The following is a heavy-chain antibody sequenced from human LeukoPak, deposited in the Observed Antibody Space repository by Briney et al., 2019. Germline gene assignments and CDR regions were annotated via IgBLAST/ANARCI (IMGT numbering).Heavy chain of an antibody. D-gene: IGHD6-13*01. Sequence: GESLKISCKGSGYSFTDYWIGWVRQMPGKGLEWMGIIYPGDSDTRYSPSFQGQVTISADKSISTAYLQWSSLKASDTAMYYCARHIEAAAGTGAFDIWGQGTMVTVSS. J-gene: IGHJ3*02. CDR1: GYSFTDYW. CDR2: IYPGDSDT. CDR3: ARHIEAAAGTGAFDI. V-gene: IGHV5-51*01.